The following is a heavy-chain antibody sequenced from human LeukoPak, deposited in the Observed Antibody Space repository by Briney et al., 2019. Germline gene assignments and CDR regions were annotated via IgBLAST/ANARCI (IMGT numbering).Heavy chain of an antibody. D-gene: IGHD3-22*01. CDR2: IYYSGST. Sequence: PSETLSLTCTVSGGSISSSSYYWGWIRQPPGKGLEWIGSIYYSGSTYYNPSLKSRVTISVDTSKNQFSLKLSSVTAADTAVYYCARGSRFSYDSSGYYYPLFDYWGQGTLVTVSS. CDR3: ARGSRFSYDSSGYYYPLFDY. J-gene: IGHJ4*02. V-gene: IGHV4-39*07. CDR1: GGSISSSSYY.